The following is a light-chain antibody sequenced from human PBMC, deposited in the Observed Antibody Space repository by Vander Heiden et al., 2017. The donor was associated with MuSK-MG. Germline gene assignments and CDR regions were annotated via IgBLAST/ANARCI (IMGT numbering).Light chain of an antibody. Sequence: DIQMTQSPSTLSASVGDRVTITCRASQSFSNWLAWYQQKAGEAPKLLIYKASILESGVPSRFSGSESGTEFTLTISSLQPDDFATYYCQQYNSNPTFGGGTKVEMK. V-gene: IGKV1-5*03. CDR3: QQYNSNPT. CDR2: KAS. CDR1: QSFSNW. J-gene: IGKJ4*01.